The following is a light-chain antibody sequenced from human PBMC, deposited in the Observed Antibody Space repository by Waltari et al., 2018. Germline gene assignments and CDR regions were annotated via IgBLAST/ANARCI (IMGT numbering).Light chain of an antibody. Sequence: QSALTQPPSASGSPGQSVTISCTGTSSDVGGYDLVSWYQQHPGKAPKRMISEGTKRPYGVPDRFSGSKSGNTASLTVSGLQAEEEADYYCSSYAGSKNVVFGGGTKLTVL. CDR3: SSYAGSKNVV. V-gene: IGLV2-8*01. CDR1: SSDVGGYDL. J-gene: IGLJ2*01. CDR2: EGT.